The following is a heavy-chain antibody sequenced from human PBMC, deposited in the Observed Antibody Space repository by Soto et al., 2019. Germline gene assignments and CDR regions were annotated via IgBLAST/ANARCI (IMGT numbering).Heavy chain of an antibody. CDR2: ISGSGGST. CDR1: GFTFSSYA. CDR3: AKLCAEIPPSGSWADY. D-gene: IGHD1-26*01. Sequence: PGGSLRLSCAASGFTFSSYAMSWVRQAPGKGLEWVSAISGSGGSTYYADSVKGRFTISRDNSKNTLYLQMNSLRAEDTAVYYCAKLCAEIPPSGSWADYWGQGTLVTVSS. V-gene: IGHV3-23*01. J-gene: IGHJ4*02.